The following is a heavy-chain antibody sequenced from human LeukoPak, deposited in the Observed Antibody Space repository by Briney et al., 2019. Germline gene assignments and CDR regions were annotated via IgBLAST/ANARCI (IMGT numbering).Heavy chain of an antibody. CDR2: IRYDGSNK. V-gene: IGHV3-30*02. Sequence: GGSLRLSCAASGFTFSSYGMHWVRQAPGKRLEGVGFIRYDGSNKYYADSVKGRFTISRDNSKNTLYLQMNSLRAEDTAVYYCATMGTTTDYWGQGTLVTVSS. D-gene: IGHD2/OR15-2a*01. CDR3: ATMGTTTDY. J-gene: IGHJ4*02. CDR1: GFTFSSYG.